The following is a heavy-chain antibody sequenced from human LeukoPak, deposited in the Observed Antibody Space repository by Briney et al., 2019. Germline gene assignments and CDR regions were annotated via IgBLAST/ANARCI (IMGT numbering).Heavy chain of an antibody. J-gene: IGHJ5*02. V-gene: IGHV4-34*01. CDR1: GGSFSGYY. CDR3: ARRGYRLRNWFDP. Sequence: SETLSLTCAVYGGSFSGYYWSWIRQPPGKGLEWIGEINHSGSTNYNPSLKSRVTISVDTSKNQFSLKLSSVTAADTAVYYCARRGYRLRNWFDPWGQGTLVTASS. D-gene: IGHD3-16*01. CDR2: INHSGST.